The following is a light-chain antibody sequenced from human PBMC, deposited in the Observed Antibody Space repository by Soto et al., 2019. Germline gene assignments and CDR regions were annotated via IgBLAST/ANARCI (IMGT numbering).Light chain of an antibody. Sequence: QSALTQPASVSGSPGQSITISCTGTSSDVGGYNYVSWYQQHPGKAPKLMIYDVSNRPSGVSNRFSVSKSGNTASLTISGLQAEDEADYYCSSYTSSSVVFGGGTQLTV. CDR3: SSYTSSSVV. J-gene: IGLJ2*01. V-gene: IGLV2-14*01. CDR2: DVS. CDR1: SSDVGGYNY.